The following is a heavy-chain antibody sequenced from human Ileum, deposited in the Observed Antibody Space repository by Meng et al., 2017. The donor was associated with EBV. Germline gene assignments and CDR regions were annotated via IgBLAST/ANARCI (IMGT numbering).Heavy chain of an antibody. CDR2: ISSSGSTI. Sequence: VARGGSGVCLVNPGGSCALPCVASGFTFSDFYMGGIRQASGKGLEWVSYISSSGSTIYYADSVKGRFTISRDNAKNSLYLQMNSLRAEDTAVYYCAREYGDYGYYFDYWGQGTLVTVSS. J-gene: IGHJ4*02. CDR3: AREYGDYGYYFDY. CDR1: GFTFSDFY. D-gene: IGHD4-17*01. V-gene: IGHV3-11*01.